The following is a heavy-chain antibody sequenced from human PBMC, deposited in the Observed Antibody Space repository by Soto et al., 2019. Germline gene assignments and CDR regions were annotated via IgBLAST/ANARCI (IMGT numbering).Heavy chain of an antibody. V-gene: IGHV3-23*01. CDR1: GFTFSTYA. J-gene: IGHJ6*02. Sequence: GSLRLSCAASGFTFSTYAMNWVRQAPGKGLEWVSGISGSGDSTYYADSVKGRFTVSRDNSKSTLYLQMNSLRAEDTALYYCAKGRSYYYYYGVDVWGQGTTVTVSS. CDR3: AKGRSYYYYYGVDV. CDR2: ISGSGDST.